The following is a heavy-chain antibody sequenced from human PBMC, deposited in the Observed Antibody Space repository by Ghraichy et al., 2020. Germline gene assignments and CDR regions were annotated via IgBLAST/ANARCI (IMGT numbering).Heavy chain of an antibody. CDR2: ISYDGSNK. V-gene: IGHV3-30-3*01. J-gene: IGHJ4*02. CDR1: GFTFSSYA. CDR3: ARGDFWSGPHY. Sequence: GGSLRLSCAASGFTFSSYAMHWVRQAPGKGLEWVAVISYDGSNKYYADSVKGRFTISRDNSKNTLYLQMNSLRAEDTAVYYCARGDFWSGPHYWGQGTLVTVSS. D-gene: IGHD3-3*01.